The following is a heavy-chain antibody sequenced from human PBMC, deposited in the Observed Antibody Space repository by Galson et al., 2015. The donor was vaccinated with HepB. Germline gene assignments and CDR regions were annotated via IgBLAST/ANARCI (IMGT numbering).Heavy chain of an antibody. D-gene: IGHD2-21*02. CDR3: ARDSGDFSTTLDY. Sequence: SLRLSCAASGFTFSSYVMHWVRQAPGKGLEWVAIILYDGINKYYAGSVKGRFTISRDNSKNTLFLQMNSLRAEDTAVYYCARDSGDFSTTLDYWGQGSLVIVSS. CDR2: ILYDGINK. J-gene: IGHJ4*02. V-gene: IGHV3-30-3*01. CDR1: GFTFSSYV.